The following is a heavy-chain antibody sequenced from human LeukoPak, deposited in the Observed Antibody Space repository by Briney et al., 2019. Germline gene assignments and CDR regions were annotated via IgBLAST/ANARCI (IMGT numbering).Heavy chain of an antibody. Sequence: SETLSLTCTVSGGSISSSISYWGWIRQPPGKGLEWIGSIYYRGTTYYNPSLKSRVTISVDTSKNQFSLNLNSVTAADTAIYYCATHVSIVAPATLNYGDNWFDPWGQGTLVIVSS. CDR3: ATHVSIVAPATLNYGDNWFDP. D-gene: IGHD2-2*01. J-gene: IGHJ5*02. CDR2: IYYRGTT. V-gene: IGHV4-39*01. CDR1: GGSISSSISY.